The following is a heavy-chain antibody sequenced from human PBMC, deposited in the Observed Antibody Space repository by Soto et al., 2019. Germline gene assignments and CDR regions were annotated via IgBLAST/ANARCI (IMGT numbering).Heavy chain of an antibody. V-gene: IGHV4-31*03. CDR2: IYYTGGT. D-gene: IGHD5-12*01. J-gene: IGHJ6*03. Sequence: QVQLQESGPGLVKPSQTLSLTCTASGGSISRGGYYWNWIRQHPGKGLEWIEYIYYTGGTYYNPSLKSRVTISVETSENQFSLRLSSVTAADTAVYYCARKDSGYADYMDVWGKGTTVTVSS. CDR1: GGSISRGGYY. CDR3: ARKDSGYADYMDV.